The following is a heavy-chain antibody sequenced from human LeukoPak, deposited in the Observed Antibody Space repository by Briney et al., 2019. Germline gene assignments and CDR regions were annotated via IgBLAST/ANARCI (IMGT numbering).Heavy chain of an antibody. V-gene: IGHV1-24*01. D-gene: IGHD2-2*01. CDR2: FDPEDGET. CDR1: GYTLTELS. Sequence: ASVKVSCKVSGYTLTELSMHWVRQAPGKGLEWMGGFDPEDGETIYAQKSQGRVTMTEDTSTDTAYMELSSLRSEDTAVYYCATLLPYCSSTSCSDPNNYWGQGTLVTVSS. CDR3: ATLLPYCSSTSCSDPNNY. J-gene: IGHJ4*02.